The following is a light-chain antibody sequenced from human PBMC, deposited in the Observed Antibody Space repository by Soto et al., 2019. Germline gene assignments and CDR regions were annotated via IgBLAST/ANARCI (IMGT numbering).Light chain of an antibody. Sequence: DLRMTQSPSSVSASGRDRVTITCWASQSIGSDLNWYQQSPGRAPKLLVFAASSKSRGVPLRFDARRSRTDFSLASNRLQPEDAATYYCHQTLTFPWTVGRGTKVEVK. J-gene: IGKJ1*01. CDR2: AAS. CDR3: HQTLTFPWT. V-gene: IGKV1-39*01. CDR1: QSIGSD.